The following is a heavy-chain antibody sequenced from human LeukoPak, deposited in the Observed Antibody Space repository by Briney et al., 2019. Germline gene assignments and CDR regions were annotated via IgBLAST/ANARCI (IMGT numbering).Heavy chain of an antibody. J-gene: IGHJ6*03. CDR1: GFTLSNYG. CDR3: ALLGRGQYYYMDV. D-gene: IGHD3-16*01. Sequence: GGSLRLSCAASGFTLSNYGMHWVRQAPGKGLEWVAFIRYDGDNKYYVDSVKGRFTISRDNSKNTLYLQMNSLRAEDTAVYYCALLGRGQYYYMDVWGKGTTVTVSS. CDR2: IRYDGDNK. V-gene: IGHV3-30*02.